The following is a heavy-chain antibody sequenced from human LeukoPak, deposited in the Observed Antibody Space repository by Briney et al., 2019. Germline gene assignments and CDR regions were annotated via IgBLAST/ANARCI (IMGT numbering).Heavy chain of an antibody. D-gene: IGHD3-22*01. Sequence: ASVKVSCKVSGYTLTELSMHWVRQAPGKGLEWMGGFDPEDGETIYAQKFQGRVTMTEDTSTDTAYMELSSLRSEDTAVYYCATGDYYDSSGPLDYWGQGTLVTVSS. CDR2: FDPEDGET. V-gene: IGHV1-24*01. CDR3: ATGDYYDSSGPLDY. J-gene: IGHJ4*02. CDR1: GYTLTELS.